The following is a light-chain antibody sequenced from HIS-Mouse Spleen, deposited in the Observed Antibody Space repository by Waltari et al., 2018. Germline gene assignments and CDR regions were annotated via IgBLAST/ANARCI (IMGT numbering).Light chain of an antibody. CDR1: QSVSSSY. V-gene: IGKV3-20*01. Sequence: EIVLTQSPGTLSLSPGERATLSCRASQSVSSSYLAWYQQKPGQAPRLLIYGASSRATCIPDRFSGSGSVTDFTLTISRLEPEDFAVYYCQQYGSSITFGGGTKVEIK. J-gene: IGKJ4*01. CDR2: GAS. CDR3: QQYGSSIT.